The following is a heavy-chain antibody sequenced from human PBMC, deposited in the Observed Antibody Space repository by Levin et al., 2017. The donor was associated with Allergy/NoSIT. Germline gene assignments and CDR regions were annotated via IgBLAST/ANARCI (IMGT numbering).Heavy chain of an antibody. Sequence: SETLSLTCAVYGGSFSGYYWSWIRQPPGKGLEWIGEINHSGSTNYNPSLKSRVTISVDTSKNQFSLKLSSVTAADTAVYYCASLRGYCTNGVCPSWGQGTLVTVSS. J-gene: IGHJ4*02. D-gene: IGHD2-8*01. CDR1: GGSFSGYY. V-gene: IGHV4-34*01. CDR2: INHSGST. CDR3: ASLRGYCTNGVCPS.